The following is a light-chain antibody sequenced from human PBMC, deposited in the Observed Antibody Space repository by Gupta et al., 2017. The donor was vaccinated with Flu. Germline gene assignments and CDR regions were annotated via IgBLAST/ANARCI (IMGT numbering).Light chain of an antibody. Sequence: SLGEGATINCKSSQNLLYSSNNQNYLAWYQQKPGQPPKLLISWASTRESGVPDRFSGSGSGTDFTLTISSLQAEDVAVYYCQQYYSSPLTFGQGTKVEIK. CDR2: WAS. CDR1: QNLLYSSNNQNY. V-gene: IGKV4-1*01. CDR3: QQYYSSPLT. J-gene: IGKJ1*01.